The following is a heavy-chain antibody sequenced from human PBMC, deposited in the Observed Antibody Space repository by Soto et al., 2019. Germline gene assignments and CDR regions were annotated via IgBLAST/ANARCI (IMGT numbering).Heavy chain of an antibody. Sequence: EVQLVESGGGLVKPGGSLRLSCAAAGFTFSTYSMNWVRQAPGKGLEWVSSISSSSSYISYADSVEGRFTISRDNAKDSLNLEMNSLRAEDTAVYYCARGAVIQAHAALDIWGQGTMVTVSS. CDR2: ISSSSSYI. V-gene: IGHV3-21*01. J-gene: IGHJ3*02. CDR3: ARGAVIQAHAALDI. CDR1: GFTFSTYS.